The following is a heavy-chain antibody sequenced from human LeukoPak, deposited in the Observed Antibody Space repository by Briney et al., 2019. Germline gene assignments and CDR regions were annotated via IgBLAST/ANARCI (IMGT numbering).Heavy chain of an antibody. D-gene: IGHD3-16*01. Sequence: EPSETLSLTCTVSGASITSYYWTWIRQPPGKGLEWIGYIHHSGSTNYNPSLKSRVTISVDTSKNQFSLKLSSVTAADTAVYYCARDLRAAYWGQGTLVTVSS. V-gene: IGHV4-59*01. J-gene: IGHJ4*02. CDR1: GASITSYY. CDR3: ARDLRAAY. CDR2: IHHSGST.